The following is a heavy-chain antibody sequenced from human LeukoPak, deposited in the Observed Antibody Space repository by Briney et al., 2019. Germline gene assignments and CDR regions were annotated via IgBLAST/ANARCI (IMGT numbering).Heavy chain of an antibody. CDR3: ARDLAAGEGFGEYYFDY. V-gene: IGHV3-30*03. CDR2: ISYDGSNK. D-gene: IGHD3-10*01. J-gene: IGHJ4*02. CDR1: GFTFSSYG. Sequence: GGSLRLSCAASGFTFSSYGMHWVRQAPGKGLEWVAVISYDGSNKYYADSVKGRFTISRDNSKNTLSLQMNSLRAEDTAVYYCARDLAAGEGFGEYYFDYWGQGTLVTVSS.